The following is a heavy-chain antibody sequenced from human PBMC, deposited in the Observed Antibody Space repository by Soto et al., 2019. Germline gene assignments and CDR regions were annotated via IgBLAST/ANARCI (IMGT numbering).Heavy chain of an antibody. Sequence: GASVKVSCKASGYTFTSYAMHWVRQAPGQGLEWMGWISAYNGNTNYAQKLQGRVTMTTDTSTSTAYMELRSLRSDDTAVYYCARDHRNFLTATSGFDPWGQGTLVTVPQ. J-gene: IGHJ5*02. CDR1: GYTFTSYA. D-gene: IGHD3-9*01. CDR2: ISAYNGNT. V-gene: IGHV1-18*01. CDR3: ARDHRNFLTATSGFDP.